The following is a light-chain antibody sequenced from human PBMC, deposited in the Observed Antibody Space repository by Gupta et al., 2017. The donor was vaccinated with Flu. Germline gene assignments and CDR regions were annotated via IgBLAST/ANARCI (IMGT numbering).Light chain of an antibody. J-gene: IGKJ1*01. Sequence: PVALSVSPGERATLSCRASQSVSSNLAWYQQKPGQAPRLLIFDASTRATGVPARFSGSGSGTEFTLTISSLQSEDFAAYYCQQYTSWPPAFGQGTKVEI. CDR2: DAS. CDR3: QQYTSWPPA. V-gene: IGKV3-15*01. CDR1: QSVSSN.